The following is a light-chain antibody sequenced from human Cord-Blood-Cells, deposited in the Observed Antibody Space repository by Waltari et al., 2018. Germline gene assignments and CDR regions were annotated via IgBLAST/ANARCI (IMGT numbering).Light chain of an antibody. CDR1: SSDVGGSDS. CDR2: DVS. CDR3: SSYTSSSTYV. J-gene: IGLJ1*01. V-gene: IGLV2-14*01. Sequence: QSALTQPASVSASPGQSITISCTGTSSDVGGSDSVSWYQQHPGKAPKLMIYDVSNRPSGVSNRFSGSKSGNTASLTISGLQAEDEADYYCSSYTSSSTYVFGTGTKVTVL.